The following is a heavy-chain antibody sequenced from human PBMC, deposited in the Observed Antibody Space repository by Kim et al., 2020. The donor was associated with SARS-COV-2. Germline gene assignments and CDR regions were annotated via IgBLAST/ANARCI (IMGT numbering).Heavy chain of an antibody. V-gene: IGHV3-15*01. D-gene: IGHD1-1*01. CDR3: TTVPHWNTYSF. CDR2: IKGKSEAGAT. Sequence: GGSLRLSCTISGVDITNAWMSWVRQAPGKGLEWVGRIKGKSEAGATDYAAAVRGRFTISRDESKNTLYLQMNGLRSEDTALYYCTTVPHWNTYSF. CDR1: GVDITNAW. J-gene: IGHJ3*01.